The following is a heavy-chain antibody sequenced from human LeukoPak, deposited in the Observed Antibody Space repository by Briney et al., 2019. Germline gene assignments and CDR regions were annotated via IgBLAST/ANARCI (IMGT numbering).Heavy chain of an antibody. Sequence: TGGSLRLSCAASGFTFSSYSMNWVRQAPGKGLEWVSYISSSSSTIYYADSVKGRFTISRDNAKNSLYLQMNSLRAEDTAVYYCARPFMTTVTLGAFDIRGQGTMVTVSS. J-gene: IGHJ3*02. CDR1: GFTFSSYS. CDR3: ARPFMTTVTLGAFDI. V-gene: IGHV3-48*01. D-gene: IGHD4-17*01. CDR2: ISSSSSTI.